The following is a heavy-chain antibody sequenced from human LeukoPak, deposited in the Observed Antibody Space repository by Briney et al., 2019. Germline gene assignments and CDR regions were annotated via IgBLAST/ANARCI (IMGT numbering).Heavy chain of an antibody. CDR2: IKSKTDGGTT. D-gene: IGHD2-21*01. CDR1: GFTFSSYA. CDR3: TTGPIPNLRDFDY. J-gene: IGHJ4*02. V-gene: IGHV3-15*01. Sequence: GGSLRLSCAASGFTFSSYAMSWVRQAPGKGLEWVGRIKSKTDGGTTDYAAPVKGRFTISRDDSKNTLYLQMNSLKTEDTAVYYCTTGPIPNLRDFDYWGQGNLVTVSS.